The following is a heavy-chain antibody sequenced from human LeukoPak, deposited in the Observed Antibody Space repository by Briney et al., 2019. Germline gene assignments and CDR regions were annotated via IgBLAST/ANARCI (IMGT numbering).Heavy chain of an antibody. J-gene: IGHJ4*02. V-gene: IGHV4-34*01. CDR2: INHSGST. Sequence: SETLSLTCTVSGGSISSYYWSWIRQPPGKGLEWIGEINHSGSTNYNPSLKSRVTISVDTSKNQFSLKLSSVTAADTAVYYCARGRGDYWGQGTLVTVSS. CDR3: ARGRGDY. CDR1: GGSISSYY.